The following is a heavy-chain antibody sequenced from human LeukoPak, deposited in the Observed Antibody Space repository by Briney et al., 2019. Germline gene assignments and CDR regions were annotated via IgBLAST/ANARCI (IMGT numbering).Heavy chain of an antibody. CDR2: MSGSGGST. CDR1: GFRFSNYG. J-gene: IGHJ2*01. CDR3: AKDGYYDSSAYYYVRYFDL. Sequence: GGSLRLSCAASGFRFSNYGMSWVRQAPGRGLEWVSAMSGSGGSTYYADSVKGRFTISRDNSKNTLYLQMNSLRAEDTAVYYCAKDGYYDSSAYYYVRYFDLWGRGTLVTVSS. D-gene: IGHD3-22*01. V-gene: IGHV3-23*01.